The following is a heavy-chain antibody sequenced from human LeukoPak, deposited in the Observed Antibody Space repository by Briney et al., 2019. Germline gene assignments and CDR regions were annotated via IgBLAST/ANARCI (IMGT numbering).Heavy chain of an antibody. V-gene: IGHV3-23*01. CDR1: GFTFSSYG. CDR3: ARHRSRMVRGGDWFDP. J-gene: IGHJ5*02. Sequence: QAGGSLRLSCAASGFTFSSYGMSWVRQAPGKGLEWVSAISGSGGSTYYADSVKGRFTISRDNSKNTLYLQMNSLRAEDTAVYYCARHRSRMVRGGDWFDPWGQGTLVTVSS. CDR2: ISGSGGST. D-gene: IGHD3-10*01.